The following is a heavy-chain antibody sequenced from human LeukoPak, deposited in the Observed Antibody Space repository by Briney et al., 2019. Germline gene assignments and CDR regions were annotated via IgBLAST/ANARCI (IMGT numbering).Heavy chain of an antibody. CDR1: GFTFSSYW. CDR2: INTDGSST. CDR3: ARTGIAVAGLDY. D-gene: IGHD6-19*01. V-gene: IGHV3-74*01. J-gene: IGHJ4*02. Sequence: GGSLRLSCAASGFTFSSYWMHWVRQAPGKGLVWVSRINTDGSSTSYADSVKGRFTISRDNAKNTLYLQMNSLRAEDTAVYYCARTGIAVAGLDYWGQGTLVTVSS.